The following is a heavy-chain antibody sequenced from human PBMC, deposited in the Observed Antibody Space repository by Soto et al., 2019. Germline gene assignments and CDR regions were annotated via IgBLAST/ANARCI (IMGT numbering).Heavy chain of an antibody. V-gene: IGHV4-30-4*01. J-gene: IGHJ4*02. CDR2: IYYSGST. D-gene: IGHD1-1*01. Sequence: QVQLQESGPGLVKPSQTLSLTCTVSGGSISSGDYYWSWIRQPPGKGLGWIGYIYYSGSTYYNPSLKSRVTIAVDTSKNQFSLKLSSVTAADTAVYYCAREVVATGTTGFDYWGQGTLVTVSS. CDR1: GGSISSGDYY. CDR3: AREVVATGTTGFDY.